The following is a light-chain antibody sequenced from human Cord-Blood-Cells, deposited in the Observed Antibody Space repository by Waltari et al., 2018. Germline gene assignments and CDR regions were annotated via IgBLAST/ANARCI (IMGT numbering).Light chain of an antibody. J-gene: IGLJ2*01. CDR2: DVS. Sequence: QSALTQPRSVSGSPGQSVTISCTGTSSDVGGYNSVSWYQQHPGKAPKLMIYDVSKRPSGVPDRFSGSKSGNTASLTISGLQGEDEADYYCCSYAGSYTFVFGGGTKLTVL. CDR1: SSDVGGYNS. V-gene: IGLV2-11*01. CDR3: CSYAGSYTFV.